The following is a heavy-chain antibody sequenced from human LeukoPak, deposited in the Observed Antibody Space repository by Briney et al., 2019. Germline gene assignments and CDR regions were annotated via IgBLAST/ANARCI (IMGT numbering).Heavy chain of an antibody. CDR1: GGSISSYY. V-gene: IGHV4-59*01. D-gene: IGHD6-6*01. CDR3: ARAFSSLDY. Sequence: SETLSLTCTVSGGSISSYYWSWIRQPPGKGLEWIGYIYYSGSTNYNPSLKSRVTISVDTSKNQFSLKLSSVTAADTAVYYCARAFSSLDYWGREPWSPSPQ. CDR2: IYYSGST. J-gene: IGHJ4*02.